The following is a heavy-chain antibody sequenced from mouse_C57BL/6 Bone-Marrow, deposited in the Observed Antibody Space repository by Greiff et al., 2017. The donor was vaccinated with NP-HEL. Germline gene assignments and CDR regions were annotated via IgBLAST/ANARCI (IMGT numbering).Heavy chain of an antibody. CDR2: IDPETGGT. CDR3: TRDYYGSNFDV. Sequence: QVQLQQSGAELVRPGASVTLSCKASGYTFTDYEMHWVKQTPVHGLEWIGAIDPETGGTAYNQKFKGKAILTADKSSSTAYMELRSLTSEDSAVYYCTRDYYGSNFDVWGTGTTVTVSS. J-gene: IGHJ1*03. V-gene: IGHV1-15*01. CDR1: GYTFTDYE. D-gene: IGHD1-1*01.